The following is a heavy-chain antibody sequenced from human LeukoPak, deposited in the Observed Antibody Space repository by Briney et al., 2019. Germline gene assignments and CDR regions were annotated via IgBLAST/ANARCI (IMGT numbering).Heavy chain of an antibody. CDR2: IYSSGNT. CDR1: GGSISSGSHY. CDR3: AGEVGGSWFDP. J-gene: IGHJ5*02. V-gene: IGHV4-61*02. D-gene: IGHD1-26*01. Sequence: SSETLSLTCIVSGGSISSGSHYWSWIRQPAGKVLEWIGRIYSSGNTNYNPSLKSRVTISLDTSKNQFSLNLSSVTAADTAVYYCAGEVGGSWFDPWGLGTLVTVSS.